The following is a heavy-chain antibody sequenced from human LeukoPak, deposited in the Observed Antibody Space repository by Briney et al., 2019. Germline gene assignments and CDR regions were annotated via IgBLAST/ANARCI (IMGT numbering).Heavy chain of an antibody. CDR3: RRTSEAVRWLGL. D-gene: IGHD3-9*01. V-gene: IGHV4-39*01. J-gene: IGHJ4*02. Sequence: SETLSLTCIVPGGSTSRTTHYSGWIRQPPGKGMEWIGSIYYSGSTYYNPSLKSRVTMSVDTPKNQFSLKMSSVTAADPAVYYDRRTSEAVRWLGLGGRGTLVTVSS. CDR1: GGSTSRTTHY. CDR2: IYYSGST.